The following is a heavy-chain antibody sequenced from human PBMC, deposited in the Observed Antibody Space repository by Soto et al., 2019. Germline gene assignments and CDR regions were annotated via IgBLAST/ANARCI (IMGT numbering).Heavy chain of an antibody. D-gene: IGHD3-10*01. J-gene: IGHJ3*01. Sequence: QVQLVQSGAAVRKPGSSVKVSCKASGGTFTKYAITWVRQAPRQGLEWMGGIVPLPGTTNYAQKFRGRVTISADESTSTAYLERSSLRSEDTAVEYCASGVGGLGGSRGWPDYAFDGWGQGTMVIVSS. CDR3: ASGVGGLGGSRGWPDYAFDG. CDR1: GGTFTKYA. V-gene: IGHV1-69*01. CDR2: IVPLPGTT.